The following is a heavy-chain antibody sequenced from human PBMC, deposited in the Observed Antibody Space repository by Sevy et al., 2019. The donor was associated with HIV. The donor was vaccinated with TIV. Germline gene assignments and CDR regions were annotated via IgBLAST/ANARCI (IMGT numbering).Heavy chain of an antibody. J-gene: IGHJ3*02. CDR3: ASLSGYYYDRSAYYNADAFDI. Sequence: ASVKVSCKASGYTFTDYFMHWVRQAPGQGLEWMGWINPNSGGTNYAQRFRGRETMTRDTSISTAYMELSRLRSDDTAVYYCASLSGYYYDRSAYYNADAFDIWGQGTMVTVSS. CDR1: GYTFTDYF. CDR2: INPNSGGT. D-gene: IGHD3-22*01. V-gene: IGHV1-2*02.